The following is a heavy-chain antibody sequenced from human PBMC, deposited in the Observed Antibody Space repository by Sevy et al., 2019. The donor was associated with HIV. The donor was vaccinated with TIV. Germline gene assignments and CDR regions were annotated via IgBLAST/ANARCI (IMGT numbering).Heavy chain of an antibody. CDR1: GGSISSSYY. Sequence: SETLSLTCNVSGGSISSSYYWGWIRQPPGKGLEWIGSIYYTGSTYYKTSLKSRITVTVDRSKNQLSLRLTTVTAADTAVYYCAKLEKVYYYGMDVWGQGIMVTVSS. D-gene: IGHD1-1*01. J-gene: IGHJ6*02. CDR3: AKLEKVYYYGMDV. V-gene: IGHV4-39*01. CDR2: IYYTGST.